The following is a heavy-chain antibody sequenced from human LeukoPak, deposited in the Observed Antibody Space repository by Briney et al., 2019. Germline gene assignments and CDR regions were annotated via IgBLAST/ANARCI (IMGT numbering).Heavy chain of an antibody. V-gene: IGHV3-48*02. Sequence: GGSLRLSCAASGXTFSSYSMNWVRQAPGRGLECVSYIRSSSNTIYYADSVKGRFTISRDNAKNSLYLQMNSLRDEDTAVYYCARDRVTGTSRGSEIDYWGLGTLVTVSS. J-gene: IGHJ4*02. CDR2: IRSSSNTI. CDR1: GXTFSSYS. D-gene: IGHD1-20*01. CDR3: ARDRVTGTSRGSEIDY.